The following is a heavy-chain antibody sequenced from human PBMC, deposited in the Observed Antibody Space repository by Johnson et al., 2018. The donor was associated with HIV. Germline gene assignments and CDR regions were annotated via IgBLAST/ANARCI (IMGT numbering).Heavy chain of an antibody. CDR1: GFTFSSYW. CDR3: ARDLLTNGWYSYDAFDI. V-gene: IGHV3-7*01. Sequence: EVQLVESGGGLVQPGGSLRLSCAASGFTFSSYWMSWVRQAPGKGLEWVANIKQDGSEKDYVDSVKGRFTISRDNAKNSLYLQMNSLRAEDTAVYYCARDLLTNGWYSYDAFDIWGQGTMVTVSS. CDR2: IKQDGSEK. D-gene: IGHD6-19*01. J-gene: IGHJ3*02.